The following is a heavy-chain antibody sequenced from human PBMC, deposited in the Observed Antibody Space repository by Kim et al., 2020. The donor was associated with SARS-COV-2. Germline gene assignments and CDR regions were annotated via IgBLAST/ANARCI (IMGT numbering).Heavy chain of an antibody. CDR3: ARHGLRGVTYYNYDVDV. D-gene: IGHD3-10*01. CDR2: IHPGDSDT. CDR1: GYSFTSYW. J-gene: IGHJ6*02. Sequence: GESLKISCKGSGYSFTSYWIGWVRQMPGKGLEWMGIIHPGDSDTRYSPSFQGQVTISADRSISTAYLQWSSLKASDTAMYYCARHGLRGVTYYNYDVDVWGQGNTVTVSS. V-gene: IGHV5-51*01.